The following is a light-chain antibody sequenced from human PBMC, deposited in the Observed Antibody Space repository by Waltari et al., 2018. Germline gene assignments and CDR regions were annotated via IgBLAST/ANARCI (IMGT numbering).Light chain of an antibody. CDR1: SSDVGGYNS. J-gene: IGLJ1*01. CDR3: SSYTSSSTPFYV. Sequence: QSALTQPASVSGSPGQSITVSCTGTSSDVGGYNSVSWYPQHPGKAPKLMIYDVSNRPSGVSNRFSGSKSGNTASLTISGLQAEDEADYYCSSYTSSSTPFYVFGTGTKVTVL. V-gene: IGLV2-14*03. CDR2: DVS.